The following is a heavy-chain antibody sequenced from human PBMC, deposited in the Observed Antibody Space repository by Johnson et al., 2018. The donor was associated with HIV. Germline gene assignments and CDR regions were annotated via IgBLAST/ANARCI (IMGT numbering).Heavy chain of an antibody. Sequence: QVQLVESGGGVVQPGRSLRLSCAACGFTFSTHWMTRVRQAPGKGLEWVALIWYDGSNEYYADSVKGRFTISRDNSKNTLYLQMNSLTVEDTAVYYCAKSKFISNWYAFDIWGQGTMVTVSP. CDR1: GFTFSTHW. CDR2: IWYDGSNE. CDR3: AKSKFISNWYAFDI. V-gene: IGHV3-33*03. J-gene: IGHJ3*02. D-gene: IGHD4-11*01.